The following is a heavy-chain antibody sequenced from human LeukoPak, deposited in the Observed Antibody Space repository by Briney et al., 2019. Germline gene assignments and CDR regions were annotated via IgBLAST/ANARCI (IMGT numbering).Heavy chain of an antibody. CDR3: SKGRYFDY. V-gene: IGHV1-2*02. J-gene: IGHJ4*02. CDR1: GSTFTGYY. Sequence: ASVTLSCTASGSTFTGYYMHWVRQAPGQGLGWVGWIDPNSDGTNYAQKFQGRVTMTRDTSNSTVYVDLIRLSSDAAAVYDCSKGRYFDYWGQGTLVTVSS. CDR2: IDPNSDGT.